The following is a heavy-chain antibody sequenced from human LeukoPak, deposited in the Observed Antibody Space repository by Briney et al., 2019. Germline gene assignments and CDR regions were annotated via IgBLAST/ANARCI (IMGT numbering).Heavy chain of an antibody. J-gene: IGHJ6*02. CDR1: GFTFTSSA. D-gene: IGHD4-23*01. CDR2: IVVGSGNT. V-gene: IGHV1-58*02. Sequence: SVKVSCKASGFTFTSSAMQWVRQARGQRLEWIGWIVVGSGNTNYAQKFQERVTITRDMSTSTAYMELSSLRSEDTAVYYCAADYGGNSSPPYYYYGMDVWGQGTTVTISS. CDR3: AADYGGNSSPPYYYYGMDV.